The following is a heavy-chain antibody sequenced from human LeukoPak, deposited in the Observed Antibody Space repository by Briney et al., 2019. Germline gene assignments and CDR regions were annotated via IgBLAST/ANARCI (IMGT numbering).Heavy chain of an antibody. D-gene: IGHD6-13*01. V-gene: IGHV4-61*02. CDR2: IYTSGST. CDR3: ARGVSQQLVHYYYYGMDV. Sequence: PSETLSLTCTVSGGSISSGSYYWSWIRQPAGKGLEWIGRIYTSGSTNYNPSLKSRVTISVDTSKNQFSLKLNSVTPEDTAVYYCARGVSQQLVHYYYYGMDVWGQGTTVTVSS. CDR1: GGSISSGSYY. J-gene: IGHJ6*02.